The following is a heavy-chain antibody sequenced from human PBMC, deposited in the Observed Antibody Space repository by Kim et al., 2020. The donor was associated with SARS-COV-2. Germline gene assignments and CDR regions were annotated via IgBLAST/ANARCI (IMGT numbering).Heavy chain of an antibody. Sequence: QSLKSGVTISGDTSKTQFSLRLSSVTAADTAVYYCARMGYYDSSGYPVHYWGQGTLVTVSS. CDR3: ARMGYYDSSGYPVHY. V-gene: IGHV4-39*07. D-gene: IGHD3-22*01. J-gene: IGHJ4*02.